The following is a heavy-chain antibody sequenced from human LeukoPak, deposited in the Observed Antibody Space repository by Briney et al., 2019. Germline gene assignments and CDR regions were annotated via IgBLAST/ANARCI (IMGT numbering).Heavy chain of an antibody. J-gene: IGHJ4*02. CDR1: GFTFSSYE. CDR2: ISSSGSTI. Sequence: PGGSLRLSCAASGFTFSSYEMNWVRQAPGKGLEWVSYISSSGSTINYADSVKGRFTISRDNAENSLYLQMNSLRAEDTAVYYCARDPLGSYYPLAWDYWGQGTLVTVSS. V-gene: IGHV3-48*03. D-gene: IGHD1-26*01. CDR3: ARDPLGSYYPLAWDY.